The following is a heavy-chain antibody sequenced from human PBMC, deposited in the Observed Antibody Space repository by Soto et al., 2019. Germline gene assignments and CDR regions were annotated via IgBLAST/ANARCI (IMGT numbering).Heavy chain of an antibody. J-gene: IGHJ3*02. Sequence: ASVKVSCKVSGGTFNIRWVRQAPGQGLEWMGGIIPVIDTANYARKFQGRVAISADRATNIVYMEMMSLTLEDTAVYYCARGSGADAFDIWGQGTMVTVSS. CDR2: IIPVIDTA. CDR3: ARGSGADAFDI. D-gene: IGHD7-27*01. V-gene: IGHV1-69*06. CDR1: GGTFN.